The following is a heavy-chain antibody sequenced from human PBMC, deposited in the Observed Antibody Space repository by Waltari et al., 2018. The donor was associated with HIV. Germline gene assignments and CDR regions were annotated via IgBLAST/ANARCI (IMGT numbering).Heavy chain of an antibody. CDR1: GFTFSSYE. D-gene: IGHD2-2*02. J-gene: IGHJ6*02. V-gene: IGHV3-48*03. CDR2: IGSSGTTI. CDR3: ARVNQVLYYGMDV. Sequence: EMQLVESGGGLVQPGGSLRLSCVASGFTFSSYEMNWVRQVPGKGLEWISYIGSSGTTIAYADSVKGRFTFSRDNAKKPLFLQMNSLRVENTAVYWCARVNQVLYYGMDVWGQGTTVTVSS.